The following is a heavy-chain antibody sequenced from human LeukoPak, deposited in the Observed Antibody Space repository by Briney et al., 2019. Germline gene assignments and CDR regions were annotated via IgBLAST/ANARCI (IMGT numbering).Heavy chain of an antibody. D-gene: IGHD2-15*01. CDR2: IYTSGST. V-gene: IGHV4-61*02. CDR3: ARDWADCSGGSCYHNWFDP. CDR1: GYSIRSGYY. J-gene: IGHJ5*02. Sequence: SETLSLTCAVSGYSIRSGYYWSWIRQPAGKGLEWIGRIYTSGSTNYNPSLKSRVTISVDTSKNQFSLKLSSVTAADTAVYYCARDWADCSGGSCYHNWFDPWGQGTLVTVSS.